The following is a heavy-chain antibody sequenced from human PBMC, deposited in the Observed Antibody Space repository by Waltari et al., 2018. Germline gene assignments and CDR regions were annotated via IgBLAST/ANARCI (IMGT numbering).Heavy chain of an antibody. D-gene: IGHD2-21*01. J-gene: IGHJ6*02. CDR3: AREGSSGYSHFYGMDV. CDR1: GYTLSSYD. V-gene: IGHV1-8*03. Sequence: QMQLAQNGAEVKKPGASVKVSCQGSGYTLSSYDNHWVRQATGQGLEWMGWMNLNSGNTEYAQKFQGRVTFTRDAAITTAYLELSSLRSDDTAVYFCAREGSSGYSHFYGMDVWGQGTTVSVS. CDR2: MNLNSGNT.